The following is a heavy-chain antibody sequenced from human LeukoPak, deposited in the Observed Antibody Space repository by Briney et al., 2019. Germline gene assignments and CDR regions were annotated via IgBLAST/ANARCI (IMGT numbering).Heavy chain of an antibody. Sequence: SETLSLTCSVAGGSISTYYWNWLRQTPGKGLEWFGHIANGNTDYNPSLKSRVTISVDTSKNQFSLKLTSVTAADTAVYYCARDKAHSYGRYFDPWGQGALVIVSS. CDR3: ARDKAHSYGRYFDP. J-gene: IGHJ5*02. CDR1: GGSISTYY. CDR2: IANGNT. V-gene: IGHV4-59*01. D-gene: IGHD5-18*01.